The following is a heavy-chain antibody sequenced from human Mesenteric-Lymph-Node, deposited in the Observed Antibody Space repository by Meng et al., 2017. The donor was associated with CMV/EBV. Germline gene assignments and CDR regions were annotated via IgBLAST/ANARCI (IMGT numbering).Heavy chain of an antibody. Sequence: GSLRLSCSVSGGSVSNINHYWSWFRQPPGKGLEWVGYIYYTGSTNYSPSLKSRVTISIDTSKNLFSLNLRSLTAADTGIYYCARARIGQLPFDYWGQGRLVTVSS. V-gene: IGHV4-61*01. D-gene: IGHD2-2*01. CDR3: ARARIGQLPFDY. CDR1: GGSVSNINHY. CDR2: IYYTGST. J-gene: IGHJ4*02.